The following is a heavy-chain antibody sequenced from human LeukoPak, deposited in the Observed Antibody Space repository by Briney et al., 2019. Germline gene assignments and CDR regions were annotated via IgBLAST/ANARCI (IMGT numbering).Heavy chain of an antibody. Sequence: GGSLRLSCAASGFTFSSYEMNWVRQAPGKGLEWVSVIYSGGSTYYADSVKGRFTISRDNSKNTLFLQMNSPRAEDTAVYYCARSTTVTPPFISWGQGTLVTVSS. CDR2: IYSGGST. V-gene: IGHV3-66*01. J-gene: IGHJ4*02. CDR1: GFTFSSYE. D-gene: IGHD4-11*01. CDR3: ARSTTVTPPFIS.